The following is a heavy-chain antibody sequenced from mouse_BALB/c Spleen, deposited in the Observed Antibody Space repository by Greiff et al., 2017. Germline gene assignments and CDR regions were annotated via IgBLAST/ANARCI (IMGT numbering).Heavy chain of an antibody. CDR3: ARDLYGSSRMFAY. J-gene: IGHJ3*01. CDR1: GFSLTSYG. V-gene: IGHV2-9*02. Sequence: QVQLQQSGPGLVAPSQSLSITCTVSGFSLTSYGVHWVRQPPGKGLEWLGVIWAGGSTNYNSALMSRLSISKDNSKSQVFLKMNSLQTDDTAMYYCARDLYGSSRMFAYWGQGTLVTVSA. D-gene: IGHD1-1*01. CDR2: IWAGGST.